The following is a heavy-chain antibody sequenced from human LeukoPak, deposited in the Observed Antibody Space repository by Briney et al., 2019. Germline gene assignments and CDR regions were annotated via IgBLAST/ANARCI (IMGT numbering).Heavy chain of an antibody. D-gene: IGHD6-13*01. CDR2: ISAYNGNT. CDR3: ARDLAWEQQLGHYYYYYMDV. V-gene: IGHV1-18*01. CDR1: LYTFTSYG. J-gene: IGHJ6*03. Sequence: ASVTVSCTASLYTFTSYGISWVRQAPGQGLEWMGWISAYNGNTNYAQKLQGRVTMTTDTSTSTAYMELRSLRSDDTAVYYCARDLAWEQQLGHYYYYYMDVWGKGTTVTVSS.